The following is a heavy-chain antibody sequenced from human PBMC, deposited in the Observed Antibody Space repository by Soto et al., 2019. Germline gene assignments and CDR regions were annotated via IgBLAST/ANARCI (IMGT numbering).Heavy chain of an antibody. V-gene: IGHV3-48*03. J-gene: IGHJ4*02. CDR3: ARANYDYVWGSYRSHYFDY. Sequence: GGSLRLSCAASGFTFSSYEMNWVRQAPGKGLEWVSYISSSGSTIYYADSVKGRFTISRDNAKNSLYLQMNSLRAEDTAVYYCARANYDYVWGSYRSHYFDYWGQGTLVTAPQ. CDR2: ISSSGSTI. CDR1: GFTFSSYE. D-gene: IGHD3-16*02.